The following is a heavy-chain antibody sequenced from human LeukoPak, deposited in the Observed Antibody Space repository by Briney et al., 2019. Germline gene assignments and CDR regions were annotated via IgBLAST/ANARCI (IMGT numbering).Heavy chain of an antibody. Sequence: GGSLRLSCAASGFTVSSNYMTWVRQAPGKGLEWVSVIHSGDNTYYADSVKGRFTISRDNSKNTFYLQMNSLRVEDTAVYYCAKDFGAAAVIVVEKEYYFDYWGQGTLVTVSS. V-gene: IGHV3-53*01. CDR1: GFTVSSNY. J-gene: IGHJ4*02. CDR2: IHSGDNT. D-gene: IGHD3-22*01. CDR3: AKDFGAAAVIVVEKEYYFDY.